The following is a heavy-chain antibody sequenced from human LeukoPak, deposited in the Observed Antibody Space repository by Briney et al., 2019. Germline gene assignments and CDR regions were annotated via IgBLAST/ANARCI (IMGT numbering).Heavy chain of an antibody. CDR3: ARWGGYCSGGSCYPLYYFDY. D-gene: IGHD2-15*01. Sequence: GESLKISCKGSEYSFMSYWIGWVRQMPAKGLAWLRIINPSDSDTRYSPSFQGQVTISADKSISTAFLQWSSLKASDTAMYYCARWGGYCSGGSCYPLYYFDYWGQGTLVTVPS. CDR2: INPSDSDT. CDR1: EYSFMSYW. V-gene: IGHV5-51*01. J-gene: IGHJ4*02.